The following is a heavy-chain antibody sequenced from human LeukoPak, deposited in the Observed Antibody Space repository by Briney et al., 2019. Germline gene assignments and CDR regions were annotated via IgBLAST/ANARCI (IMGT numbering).Heavy chain of an antibody. D-gene: IGHD2-8*02. CDR2: IHYSGDT. Sequence: SQTLSLTCTVSGGSVSSGAFYWSWIRQHPGKGLQWIGYIHYSGDTYYNPSLKSRFNISVDTSKNQFPLKLTSVTAADTAVYYCARASGADEMYNWFDPWGQGTLVIVSS. CDR1: GGSVSSGAFY. V-gene: IGHV4-31*03. J-gene: IGHJ5*02. CDR3: ARASGADEMYNWFDP.